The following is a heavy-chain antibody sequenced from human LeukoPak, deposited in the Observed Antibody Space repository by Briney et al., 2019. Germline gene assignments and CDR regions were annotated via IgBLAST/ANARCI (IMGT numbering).Heavy chain of an antibody. CDR3: AREVYFYGDSAMEGGFDI. D-gene: IGHD3-10*01. CDR2: ITSRGTTM. Sequence: PGGSLRLSCVASGFTFRDSYMNWIRQAPGKGLEWISYITSRGTTMYYADSVRGRFTISRDNAKNSLHLQMNSLRDEDTAVYYCAREVYFYGDSAMEGGFDIWGQGTMVTVSS. J-gene: IGHJ3*02. V-gene: IGHV3-11*04. CDR1: GFTFRDSY.